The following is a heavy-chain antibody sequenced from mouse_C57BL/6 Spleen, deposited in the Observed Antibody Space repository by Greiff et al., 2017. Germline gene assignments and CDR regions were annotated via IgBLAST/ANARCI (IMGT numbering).Heavy chain of an antibody. D-gene: IGHD1-1*01. CDR2: INPGSGGT. Sequence: QVHVKQSGAELVRPGTSVKVSCKASGYAFTNYLIEWVKQRPGQGLAWIGVINPGSGGTNYNEKFKGKATLTADKSSSTAYMQLSSLTSEDSAVYFCASGGGLFNAMDYWGQGTSVTVSS. J-gene: IGHJ4*01. CDR3: ASGGGLFNAMDY. CDR1: GYAFTNYL. V-gene: IGHV1-54*01.